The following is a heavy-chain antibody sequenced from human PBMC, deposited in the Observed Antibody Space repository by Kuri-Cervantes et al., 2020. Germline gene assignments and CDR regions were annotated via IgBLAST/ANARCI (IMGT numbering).Heavy chain of an antibody. Sequence: LSLTCAASGFTFSDYYMSWIRQAPGKGLEWVSAISGSGGSTYYADSVKGRFTISRDNSKNTLYLQMNSLRAEDTAVYYRAKDEAMVRGGYYYYYGMDVWGQGTTVTVSS. V-gene: IGHV3-23*01. CDR3: AKDEAMVRGGYYYYYGMDV. J-gene: IGHJ6*02. D-gene: IGHD3-10*01. CDR2: ISGSGGST. CDR1: GFTFSDYY.